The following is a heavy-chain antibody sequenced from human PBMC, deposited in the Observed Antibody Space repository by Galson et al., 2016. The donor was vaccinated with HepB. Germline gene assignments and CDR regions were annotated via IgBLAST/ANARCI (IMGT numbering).Heavy chain of an antibody. J-gene: IGHJ4*02. V-gene: IGHV3-30-3*01. CDR1: GFTLSHYA. CDR2: ISYDGSNK. D-gene: IGHD3-22*01. CDR3: ARDQNYYDTNEYDY. Sequence: SLRLSCAASGFTLSHYAMDWVRQAPGKGLEWVAFISYDGSNKYYADSVKGRFTVSRDNSKNKLYLQVNSLRAEDTAVYYCARDQNYYDTNEYDYWGQGTLVTVSS.